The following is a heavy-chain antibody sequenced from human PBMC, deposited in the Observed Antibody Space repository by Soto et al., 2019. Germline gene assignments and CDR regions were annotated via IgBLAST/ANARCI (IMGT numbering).Heavy chain of an antibody. Sequence: PSETLSLTCTVSGGSISSYYWSWIRQPPGKGLEWIGYIYYSGSTNYNPSLKSRVTISVDTSKNQFSLKLSSVTAADTAVYYCARGGGGLRYYYDSSGYSPLDYWGQGTLVTVSS. V-gene: IGHV4-59*01. D-gene: IGHD3-22*01. CDR3: ARGGGGLRYYYDSSGYSPLDY. CDR2: IYYSGST. CDR1: GGSISSYY. J-gene: IGHJ4*02.